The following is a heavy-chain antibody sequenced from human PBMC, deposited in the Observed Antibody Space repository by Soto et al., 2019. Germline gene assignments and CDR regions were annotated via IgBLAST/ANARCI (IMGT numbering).Heavy chain of an antibody. CDR1: GFTFDDYG. J-gene: IGHJ2*01. D-gene: IGHD6-19*01. Sequence: EVQLVESGGGLVQPGRSLRLSCAASGFTFDDYGMHWVRQAPGKGLEWVSGISWNSGSIGYVDSVKGRFTISRDNAKNSLYRQMNNLSVEDTALYYCAKDMAVAGNWYFDLWGRGTLVTVSS. CDR3: AKDMAVAGNWYFDL. V-gene: IGHV3-9*01. CDR2: ISWNSGSI.